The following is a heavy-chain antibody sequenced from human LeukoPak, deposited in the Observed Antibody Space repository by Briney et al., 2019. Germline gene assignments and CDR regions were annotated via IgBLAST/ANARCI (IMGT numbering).Heavy chain of an antibody. D-gene: IGHD3-9*01. CDR1: GFTFSDYN. V-gene: IGHV3-11*01. CDR2: ITDSGNTI. CDR3: ARSIGLTGGGVDV. J-gene: IGHJ6*02. Sequence: GGSLRLSCVASGFTFSDYNMNWVRQAPGKGLEWVSYITDSGNTIHYADSVKGRFTISRDNAKNSLYLQMNRLRAEDTAVYYCARSIGLTGGGVDVWGQGTTVTVSS.